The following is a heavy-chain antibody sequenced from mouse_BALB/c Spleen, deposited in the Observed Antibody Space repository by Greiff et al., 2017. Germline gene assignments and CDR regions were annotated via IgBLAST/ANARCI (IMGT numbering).Heavy chain of an antibody. CDR1: GYTFSSYW. V-gene: IGHV1-9*01. CDR2: ILPGSGST. J-gene: IGHJ3*01. D-gene: IGHD1-1*01. Sequence: QVQLQQSGAELMKPGASVKISCKATGYTFSSYWIEWVKQRPGHGLEWIGEILPGSGSTNYNEKFKGKATFTADTSSNTAYMQLSSLTSEDSAVYYCASYYYGSRAWFAYWGQRTLVTVSA. CDR3: ASYYYGSRAWFAY.